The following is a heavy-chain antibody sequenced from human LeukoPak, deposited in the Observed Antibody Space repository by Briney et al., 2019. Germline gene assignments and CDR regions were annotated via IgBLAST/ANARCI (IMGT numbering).Heavy chain of an antibody. J-gene: IGHJ4*02. V-gene: IGHV1-18*04. CDR3: ARDFHSSGYYHYFHY. CDR2: ISGYNGNT. Sequence: GASVKVSCKALGYTFTDHYFHWLRQAPGQALEWMGWISGYNGNTNYAQKLQGRVTMTTDTSTSTAYMELRSLRSDDTAVYYCARDFHSSGYYHYFHYWGQGTLVTVSS. CDR1: GYTFTDHY. D-gene: IGHD3-22*01.